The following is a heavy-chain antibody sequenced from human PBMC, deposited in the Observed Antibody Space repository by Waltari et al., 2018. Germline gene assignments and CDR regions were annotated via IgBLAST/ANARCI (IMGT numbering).Heavy chain of an antibody. Sequence: QVQLQESGPGLVKPSEPLSLTCPVPGYFISSGDYWGWIRQSPGKGLEWIGNIYHSGSTNYNPSLKSRVTISVDTSKNQFSLKMTSVTAADTAVYYCARDAGSSSYLAFWGQGTVVTVSS. J-gene: IGHJ4*02. CDR1: GYFISSGDY. V-gene: IGHV4-38-2*02. D-gene: IGHD1-26*01. CDR3: ARDAGSSSYLAF. CDR2: IYHSGST.